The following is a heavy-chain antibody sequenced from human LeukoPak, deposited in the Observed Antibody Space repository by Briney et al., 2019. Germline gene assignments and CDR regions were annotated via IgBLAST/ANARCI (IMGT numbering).Heavy chain of an antibody. D-gene: IGHD6-13*01. Sequence: QSGGSLRLSCAASGFTFSSYSMSWVRQAPGKGLEWVANINQDGSEKYYVDSVKGRFTISRDNAKNSLYLQMNSLRAEDTAVYYCARDRVWTVLYWSQGTLVTVSS. CDR3: ARDRVWTVLY. J-gene: IGHJ4*02. CDR2: INQDGSEK. V-gene: IGHV3-7*01. CDR1: GFTFSSYS.